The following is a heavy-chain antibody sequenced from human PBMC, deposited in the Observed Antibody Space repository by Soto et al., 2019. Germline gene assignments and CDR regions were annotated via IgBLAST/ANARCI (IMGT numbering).Heavy chain of an antibody. CDR3: ARTLYDFWSGLDY. Sequence: GGSLRRYCAASGFTFSSYSMNWVRQAPGKGLEWVSYISSSSSTIYCADSVKGRFTISRDNAKNSLYLQMNSLRAEDTAVYYCARTLYDFWSGLDYWGQGTLVTVSS. J-gene: IGHJ4*02. V-gene: IGHV3-48*01. CDR1: GFTFSSYS. D-gene: IGHD3-3*01. CDR2: ISSSSSTI.